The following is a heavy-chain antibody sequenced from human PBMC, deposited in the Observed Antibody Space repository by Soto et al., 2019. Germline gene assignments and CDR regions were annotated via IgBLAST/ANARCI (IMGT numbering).Heavy chain of an antibody. CDR1: GGTFSSYA. CDR3: ARDLIEEGYYYGMDV. CDR2: IIPIFGTA. J-gene: IGHJ6*02. Sequence: AASVKVSCKASGGTFSSYAISWVRQAPGQGLEWMGGIIPIFGTANYAQKFQGRVTITADKSTSTAYMELSSLRSEDTAVYYCARDLIEEGYYYGMDVWGQGTTVTVSS. V-gene: IGHV1-69*06. D-gene: IGHD3-16*02.